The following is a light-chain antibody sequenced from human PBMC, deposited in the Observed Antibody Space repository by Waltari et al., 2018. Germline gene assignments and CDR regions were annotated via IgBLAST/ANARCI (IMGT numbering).Light chain of an antibody. J-gene: IGKJ1*01. CDR1: ETISNY. CDR3: QQSYVVPPA. CDR2: GAS. V-gene: IGKV1-39*01. Sequence: DIQMTQSPPSLSAFVGDRVTITCRASETISNYLNWYQQRPGKAHKILIYGASSLQSGVPSRFSGSGSGTDFTLTISSLQPEDSATYYCQQSYVVPPAFGQGTKVEIK.